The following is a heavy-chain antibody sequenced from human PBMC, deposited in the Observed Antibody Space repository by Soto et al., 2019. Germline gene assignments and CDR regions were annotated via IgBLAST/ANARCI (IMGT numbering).Heavy chain of an antibody. V-gene: IGHV5-51*01. CDR3: ARDGLVGLLNSSGWYWGHYGMDV. D-gene: IGHD6-19*01. J-gene: IGHJ6*02. CDR2: IYPGDSGT. Sequence: GESLKSSCKGSGYNFTSYWIGWVRQMPGRGLEWMGIIYPGDSGTRYSPSFQGQVTISADKSISTAYLQWSSLKASDTATYYCARDGLVGLLNSSGWYWGHYGMDVWGQGTTATVSS. CDR1: GYNFTSYW.